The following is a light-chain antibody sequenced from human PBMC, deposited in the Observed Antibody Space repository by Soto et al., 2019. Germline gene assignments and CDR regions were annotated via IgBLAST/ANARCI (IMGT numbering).Light chain of an antibody. Sequence: QSALTQAPSASGSPGQSVTISCTGTSTDVGGYNSVSWFQHHPGKAPKLMIYEVSKRPSGVPDRFSGSKSGNTASLTVSGLQAEDEADYYCRSYGGSNNVIFGGGTKLTVL. CDR1: STDVGGYNS. CDR2: EVS. J-gene: IGLJ2*01. CDR3: RSYGGSNNVI. V-gene: IGLV2-8*01.